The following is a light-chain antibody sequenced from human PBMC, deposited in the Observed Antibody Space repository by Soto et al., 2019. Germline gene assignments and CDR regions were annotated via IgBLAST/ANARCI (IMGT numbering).Light chain of an antibody. CDR2: GAS. V-gene: IGKV3-15*01. CDR3: QQYNNWPRT. Sequence: EIVLTQSPATLSVSPGERATLSCRASQSVNQKLGWYQQKPGQAPRLLIYGASTRATDIPARFSGSGSGTEFTLTISSLQSEDFAVYYCQQYNNWPRTFGQGTKVDIK. J-gene: IGKJ1*01. CDR1: QSVNQK.